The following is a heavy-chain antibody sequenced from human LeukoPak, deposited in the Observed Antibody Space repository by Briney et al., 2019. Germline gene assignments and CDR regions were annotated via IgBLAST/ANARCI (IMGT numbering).Heavy chain of an antibody. CDR3: AKRPGRHAPWVS. D-gene: IGHD1-1*01. V-gene: IGHV5-51*01. J-gene: IGHJ5*02. CDR2: IYPGDSNT. CDR1: RYSFTNYC. Sequence: GESLKISCKDSRYSFTNYCIGWVRQMPGKGLEWMGIIYPGDSNTTYSPSFQGQVTISADKSISTAYLQWSSLKASDTAIYYCAKRPGRHAPWVSWGQGTLVTVSS.